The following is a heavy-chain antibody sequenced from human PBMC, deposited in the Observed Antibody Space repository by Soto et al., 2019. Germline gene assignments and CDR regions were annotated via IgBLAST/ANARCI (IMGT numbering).Heavy chain of an antibody. Sequence: ASVKVSCKASGYTFTSYGISWVRQAPGQGLEWMGWISAYNGNTNYAQKPQGRVTMTTDTSTSTAYMELRSLRSDDTAVYYCARDSITIFGVAPNWFDPWGQGTLVTVSS. J-gene: IGHJ5*02. V-gene: IGHV1-18*01. CDR3: ARDSITIFGVAPNWFDP. CDR1: GYTFTSYG. D-gene: IGHD3-3*01. CDR2: ISAYNGNT.